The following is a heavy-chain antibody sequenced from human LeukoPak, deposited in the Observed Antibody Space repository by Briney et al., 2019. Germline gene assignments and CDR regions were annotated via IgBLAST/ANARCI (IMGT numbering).Heavy chain of an antibody. J-gene: IGHJ4*02. Sequence: SETLSLTCTVSGGSISSYYWSWIRQPPGKGLEWIGYIYYNGGTNYNPSLKSRVTISVDTSKNQFSLKLSSVTAADTAVYYCARGGSYYDILTGYYPIDYWGQGTLVTVSS. CDR2: IYYNGGT. D-gene: IGHD3-9*01. V-gene: IGHV4-59*01. CDR3: ARGGSYYDILTGYYPIDY. CDR1: GGSISSYY.